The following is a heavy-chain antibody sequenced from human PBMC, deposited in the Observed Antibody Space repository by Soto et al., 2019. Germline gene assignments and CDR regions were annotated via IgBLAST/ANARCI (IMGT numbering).Heavy chain of an antibody. Sequence: GASVKVSCKASGGTFSSYAISWVRQAPGQGLEWMGGIIPIFGTANYAQKFQGRVTITADESTSTAYMELSSLRSEDTAVYYCARGRTYYDFWSGYYTPYRTHRHYYYYGMDVWGQGTTVTVSS. CDR1: GGTFSSYA. J-gene: IGHJ6*02. CDR3: ARGRTYYDFWSGYYTPYRTHRHYYYYGMDV. CDR2: IIPIFGTA. D-gene: IGHD3-3*01. V-gene: IGHV1-69*13.